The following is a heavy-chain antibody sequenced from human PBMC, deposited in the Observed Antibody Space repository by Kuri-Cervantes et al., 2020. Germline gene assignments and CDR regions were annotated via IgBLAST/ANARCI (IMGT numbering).Heavy chain of an antibody. CDR1: GYTFTSYY. Sequence: ASVKVSCKASGYTFTSYYMHWVRQAPGQGLEWMGIINPSGGSTNYAQKLQGRVTMTRNTSISTAYMELSSLRSEDTAVYYCASWRTNFDYWGQGTLVTDSS. CDR2: INPSGGST. V-gene: IGHV1-46*01. J-gene: IGHJ4*02. CDR3: ASWRTNFDY. D-gene: IGHD1-14*01.